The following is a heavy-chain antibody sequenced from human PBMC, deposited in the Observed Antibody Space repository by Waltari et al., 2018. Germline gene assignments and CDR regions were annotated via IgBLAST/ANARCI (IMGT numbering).Heavy chain of an antibody. CDR3: AGDRAIGLFFDY. V-gene: IGHV4-4*02. CDR2: VHHSGKT. J-gene: IGHJ4*02. D-gene: IGHD2-2*01. Sequence: QVQLQESGQGLVKPSGTLSLTRAVSGDSISGNYWWSWVRQSPEKGLEWIGQVHHSGKTHYNPSLQSQVTISVDKPKNQFSLNLNSVTAADTAVYYCAGDRAIGLFFDYWGRGTLVTVSS. CDR1: GDSISGNYW.